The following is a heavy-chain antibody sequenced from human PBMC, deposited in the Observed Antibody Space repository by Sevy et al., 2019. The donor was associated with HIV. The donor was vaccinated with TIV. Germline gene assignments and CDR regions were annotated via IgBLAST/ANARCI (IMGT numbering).Heavy chain of an antibody. D-gene: IGHD2-8*01. V-gene: IGHV3-23*01. Sequence: GGSLRLSCVASGFNFKIYSMSWVRQAPGKGLEWVSTLSFGCGRINHADSVQGRFTMSRDDSKKTVYLEMNSLRAEDTAVYYCAREGCTRPHDHWGQGTLVTVSS. J-gene: IGHJ4*02. CDR2: LSFGCGRI. CDR1: GFNFKIYS. CDR3: AREGCTRPHDH.